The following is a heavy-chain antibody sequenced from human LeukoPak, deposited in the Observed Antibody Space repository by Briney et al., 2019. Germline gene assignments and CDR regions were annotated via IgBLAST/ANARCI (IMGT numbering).Heavy chain of an antibody. V-gene: IGHV1-18*01. D-gene: IGHD6-13*01. Sequence: ASVKVSCKASGYTFTSYGIGWVRQAPGQGLEWMGWISAYNGNTNYAQKLQGRVTMTTDTSTSTAYMELRSLRSDDTAVYYCAREMEIAGTSDYWGQGTLVTVSS. CDR2: ISAYNGNT. CDR1: GYTFTSYG. CDR3: AREMEIAGTSDY. J-gene: IGHJ4*02.